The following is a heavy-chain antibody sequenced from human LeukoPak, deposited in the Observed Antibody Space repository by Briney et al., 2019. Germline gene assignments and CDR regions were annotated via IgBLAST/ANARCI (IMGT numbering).Heavy chain of an antibody. CDR1: GFTFSSYA. J-gene: IGHJ3*01. D-gene: IGHD3-10*01. V-gene: IGHV3-23*01. CDR2: LSGSGDRT. CDR3: AKAIVSYYGSGRNDAFDA. Sequence: GGSLRLSCAASGFTFSSYAMGWVRQAPGKGLEWVSGLSGSGDRTYYADSVKGRFTISRDNSKNTLYLQMNSLRADDTAVYYCAKAIVSYYGSGRNDAFDAWGQGTMVTVSS.